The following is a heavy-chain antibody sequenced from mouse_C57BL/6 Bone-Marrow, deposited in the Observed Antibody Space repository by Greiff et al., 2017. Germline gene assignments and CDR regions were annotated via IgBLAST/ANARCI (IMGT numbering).Heavy chain of an antibody. CDR2: INPSSGYT. D-gene: IGHD1-1*01. J-gene: IGHJ4*01. CDR3: ARVYYYGSILYYYAMDY. V-gene: IGHV1-7*01. CDR1: GYTFTSYW. Sequence: VQRVESGAELAKPGASVKLSCKASGYTFTSYWMHWVKQRPGQGLEWIGYINPSSGYTKYNQKFKDKATLTADKSSSTAYMQLSSLTYEDSAVYYCARVYYYGSILYYYAMDYWGQGTSVTVSS.